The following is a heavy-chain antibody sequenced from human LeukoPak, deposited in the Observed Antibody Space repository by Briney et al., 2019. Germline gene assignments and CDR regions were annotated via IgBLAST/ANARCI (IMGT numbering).Heavy chain of an antibody. Sequence: GGSLRLSCAASGFTFSRYGMHWVRQAPGKGLKWGAVIWYDGSNKYYADSVKGRFTISRDNSKNTLYLQMNSLRAEDTAVYYCARDYNWGSGWYFDLWGRGTLVTVSS. D-gene: IGHD7-27*01. CDR3: ARDYNWGSGWYFDL. CDR1: GFTFSRYG. CDR2: IWYDGSNK. V-gene: IGHV3-33*01. J-gene: IGHJ2*01.